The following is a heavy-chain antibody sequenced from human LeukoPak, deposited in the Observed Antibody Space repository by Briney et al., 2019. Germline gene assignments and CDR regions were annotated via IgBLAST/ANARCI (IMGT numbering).Heavy chain of an antibody. CDR1: GFTFSSYS. D-gene: IGHD3-9*01. V-gene: IGHV3-30*02. CDR3: AKDLGPFGLVYFDCFPMDV. J-gene: IGHJ6*03. Sequence: GGSLRLSCAASGFTFSSYSMNWVRQAPGKGLEGVALIRYDGRNKYYADSVKGGFTIARDNSKKTLYLQMNSLRADDTAVYYCAKDLGPFGLVYFDCFPMDVWGKGTTVTISS. CDR2: IRYDGRNK.